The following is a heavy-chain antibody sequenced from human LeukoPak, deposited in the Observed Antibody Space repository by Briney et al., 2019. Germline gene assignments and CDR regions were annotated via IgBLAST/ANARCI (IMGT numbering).Heavy chain of an antibody. V-gene: IGHV3-23*01. Sequence: GGSLRLSCAASGFTFSSYAMTWVRQAPGKGLEWVSAISTSGDNTYYADSVRGRFTISRDNSRNTLYLQMNSLRADDTAVYYCARKVYHRFDYWGQGTLVTVSS. J-gene: IGHJ4*02. CDR1: GFTFSSYA. D-gene: IGHD2-2*01. CDR3: ARKVYHRFDY. CDR2: ISTSGDNT.